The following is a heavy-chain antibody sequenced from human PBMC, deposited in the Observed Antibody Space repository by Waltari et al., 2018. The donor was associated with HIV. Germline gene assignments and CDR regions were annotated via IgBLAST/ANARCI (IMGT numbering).Heavy chain of an antibody. CDR2: LNGDESRV. V-gene: IGHV3-74*01. CDR1: GFTFSNSW. Sequence: EVQLVASGGGLVQPGGSLRLSCVASGFTFSNSWMHWVRQGPGKGLVWVSRLNGDESRVLYADSVKGRFTISRDNARNTLYLQMNSLRDEDTAVYYCARRHTSEGILDYWGQGTLVTVSS. D-gene: IGHD6-19*01. J-gene: IGHJ4*02. CDR3: ARRHTSEGILDY.